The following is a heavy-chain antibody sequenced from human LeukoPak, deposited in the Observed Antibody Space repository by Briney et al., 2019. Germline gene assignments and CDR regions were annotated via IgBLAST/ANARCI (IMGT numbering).Heavy chain of an antibody. CDR3: ARMYSSSWYGVYYFDY. CDR2: IYYSGST. V-gene: IGHV4-39*01. CDR1: GGSISSSSYY. Sequence: SETLSLTCTVSGGSISSSSYYWGWIRQPPGKGLEWIGSIYYSGSTYYNPSLKSRVTISVATSKNQFSLKLSSVTAADTAVYYCARMYSSSWYGVYYFDYWGQGTLVTVSS. D-gene: IGHD6-13*01. J-gene: IGHJ4*02.